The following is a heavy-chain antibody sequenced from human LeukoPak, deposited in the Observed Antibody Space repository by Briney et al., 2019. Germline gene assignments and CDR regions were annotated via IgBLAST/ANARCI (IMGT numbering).Heavy chain of an antibody. CDR3: ARLLGYCSGGSCYGWFDP. CDR1: GGSISSYY. V-gene: IGHV4-59*12. CDR2: IYYSGST. D-gene: IGHD2-15*01. Sequence: KASETLSLTCTVSGGSISSYYWSWIRQPPGKGLEWIGYIYYSGSTNYNPSLKSRVTISVDTSKNQFSLKLSPVTAADTAVYYCARLLGYCSGGSCYGWFDPWGQGTLVTVSS. J-gene: IGHJ5*02.